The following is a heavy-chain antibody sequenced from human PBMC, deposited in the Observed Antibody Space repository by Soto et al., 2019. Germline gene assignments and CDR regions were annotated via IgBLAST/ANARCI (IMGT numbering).Heavy chain of an antibody. Sequence: PGGSLRLCCATFGFTFSSYAMRWVRQAPGKRLEWVSDISGSGGSTYYADSVKGRFTISRDNSKNTVYLQMNSLRADDTALYYCAAPGEFPGDDGGQGTLVTVSS. CDR2: ISGSGGST. CDR1: GFTFSSYA. J-gene: IGHJ4*02. D-gene: IGHD3-10*01. V-gene: IGHV3-23*01. CDR3: AAPGEFPGDD.